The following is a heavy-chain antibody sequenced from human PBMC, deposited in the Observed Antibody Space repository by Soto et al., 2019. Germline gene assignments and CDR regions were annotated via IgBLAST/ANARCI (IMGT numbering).Heavy chain of an antibody. CDR1: SGSVSSRSYY. CDR2: IHNIRST. D-gene: IGHD3-16*01. Sequence: PSETLSLTCTVSSGSVSSRSYYWNWIRQPPGKGLEGIGYIHNIRSTNYNPSLESRVTISVDTSKNQFSLKLSSVTAADTAVYYCAARPFRRSTGPFDYWGQGILVTVSS. V-gene: IGHV4-61*01. J-gene: IGHJ4*02. CDR3: AARPFRRSTGPFDY.